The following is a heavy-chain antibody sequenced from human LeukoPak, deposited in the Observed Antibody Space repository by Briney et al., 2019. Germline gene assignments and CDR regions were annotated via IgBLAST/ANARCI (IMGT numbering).Heavy chain of an antibody. CDR1: GGSISSGGYY. CDR3: ARGGGLKDDWFDP. J-gene: IGHJ5*02. CDR2: IYYNGST. Sequence: SQTLSLTCNVSGGSISSGGYYWSWIRQHPEKGLEWIGYIYYNGSTQYNPSLESRVSISLDTSKNQFSLKLSSVTAADTAVYYCARGGGLKDDWFDPWGQGTLVTVSS. D-gene: IGHD2-15*01. V-gene: IGHV4-31*03.